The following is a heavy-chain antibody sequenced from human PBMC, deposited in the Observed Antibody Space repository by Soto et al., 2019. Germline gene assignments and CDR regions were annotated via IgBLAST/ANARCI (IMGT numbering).Heavy chain of an antibody. CDR3: AKSSPLGYFDWLLYYFDY. Sequence: GGSLRLSCAASGFTFSSYAMSWVRQAPGKGLEWVSAISGSGGSTYYADSVKGRFTISRDNSKNTLYLQMNSLRAEDTAVYYCAKSSPLGYFDWLLYYFDYWGQGTLVTVSS. D-gene: IGHD3-9*01. CDR1: GFTFSSYA. V-gene: IGHV3-23*01. J-gene: IGHJ4*02. CDR2: ISGSGGST.